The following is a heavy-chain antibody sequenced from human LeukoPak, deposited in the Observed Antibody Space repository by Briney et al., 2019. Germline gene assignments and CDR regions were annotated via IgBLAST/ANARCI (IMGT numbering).Heavy chain of an antibody. CDR1: GFTFRNYW. Sequence: GGSLRLSCAASGFTFRNYWMYWIRQAPGKGLVWIANINEHGIPMYEDSVKGRFTISRDNARDTLYLQMNSLRVDDTAVYYCAREGSSFGGYERLDYWGQGTLVTVSS. CDR2: INEHGIP. CDR3: AREGSSFGGYERLDY. J-gene: IGHJ4*02. D-gene: IGHD5-12*01. V-gene: IGHV3-74*03.